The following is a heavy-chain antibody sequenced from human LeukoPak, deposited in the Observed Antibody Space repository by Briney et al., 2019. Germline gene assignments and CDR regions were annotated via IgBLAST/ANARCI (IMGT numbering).Heavy chain of an antibody. CDR3: ARGGYYGSGNDFRFDP. J-gene: IGHJ5*02. CDR1: GGSISSGGYS. CDR2: IYYSGTT. Sequence: SETLSLTCAVSGGSISSGGYSWSWIRQPPGKGLEWIGYIYYSGTTYYSPSLKSRISISVDTSKNQFSLKLSSVTAADTAVYYCARGGYYGSGNDFRFDPWGQGTLVTVSS. D-gene: IGHD3-10*01. V-gene: IGHV4-30-4*07.